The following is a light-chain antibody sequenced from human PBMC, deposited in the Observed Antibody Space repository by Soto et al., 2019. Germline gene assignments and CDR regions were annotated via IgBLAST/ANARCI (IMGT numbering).Light chain of an antibody. V-gene: IGKV1-17*01. CDR3: LQCRSLPRA. J-gene: IGKJ1*01. Sequence: DIQMTQSPSSLSASVGDRVTITCRASEDIRDDLGWFQQKPGKDPTALLSRASRLQNGVPSRFIGSGAGTVFTLTITSLQPEDFATYYCLQCRSLPRAFGQGPKVE. CDR1: EDIRDD. CDR2: RAS.